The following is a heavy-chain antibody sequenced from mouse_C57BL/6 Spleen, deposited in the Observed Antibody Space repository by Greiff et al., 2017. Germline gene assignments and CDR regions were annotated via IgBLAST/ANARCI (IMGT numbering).Heavy chain of an antibody. D-gene: IGHD2-1*01. J-gene: IGHJ4*01. V-gene: IGHV1-69*01. CDR3: ARSEGNCYAMDY. Sequence: QVQLQQPGAELVMPGASVKLSCKASGYTFTSYWMHWVKQRPGQGLEWIGEIDPSDSYTNYNQKFKGKSTLTVDKSSSTAYMQLSSLTSEDSAVYYCARSEGNCYAMDYWSQGTSVTVSS. CDR2: IDPSDSYT. CDR1: GYTFTSYW.